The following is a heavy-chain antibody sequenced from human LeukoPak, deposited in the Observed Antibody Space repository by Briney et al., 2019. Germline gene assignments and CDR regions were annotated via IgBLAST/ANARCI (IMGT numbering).Heavy chain of an antibody. Sequence: GGSLRLSCAASGFTFSSYGMHWVRQAPGKGLEWVAFIRYDGSNKYYADSVKGRFTISRDNSKNTLYLQMNSLRAEDTAVYYCAKDRYSSSSWFDYWGRGTLVTVSS. D-gene: IGHD6-6*01. CDR1: GFTFSSYG. CDR3: AKDRYSSSSWFDY. CDR2: IRYDGSNK. V-gene: IGHV3-30*02. J-gene: IGHJ4*02.